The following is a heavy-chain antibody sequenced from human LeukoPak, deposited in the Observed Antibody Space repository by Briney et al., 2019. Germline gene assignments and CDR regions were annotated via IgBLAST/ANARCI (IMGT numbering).Heavy chain of an antibody. D-gene: IGHD5-18*01. J-gene: IGHJ4*02. V-gene: IGHV3-23*01. CDR1: GFTFSSYA. CDR3: AKDITEQLWLPKPNGDY. Sequence: GGSLRLSCAASGFTFSSYAMSWVRQAPWKGLEWVSAISGSGGSTYYADSVKGRFTISRDNAKNSLYLQMNSLRAEDTAVYYCAKDITEQLWLPKPNGDYWGQGTLVTVSS. CDR2: ISGSGGST.